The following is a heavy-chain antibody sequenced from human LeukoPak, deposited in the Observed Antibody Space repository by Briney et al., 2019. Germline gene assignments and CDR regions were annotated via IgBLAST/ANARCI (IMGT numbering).Heavy chain of an antibody. CDR2: IWYDGSNK. V-gene: IGHV3-33*01. D-gene: IGHD6-19*01. J-gene: IGHJ4*02. CDR3: ATDRIAVAFPQHSCDD. Sequence: GGSLRLTCAGSGFTFSRYHMHWVRQAPGKGLEWVAGIWYDGSNKYYADSVKGRFTISRDNSKNTLYLQMNRLRAEATVVYYCATDRIAVAFPQHSCDDWGQATLVTVSS. CDR1: GFTFSRYH.